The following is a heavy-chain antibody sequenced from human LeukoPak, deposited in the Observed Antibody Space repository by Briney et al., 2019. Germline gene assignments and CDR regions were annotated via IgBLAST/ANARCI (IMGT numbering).Heavy chain of an antibody. Sequence: ASVKVSCKASGYTFTNYDINWVRQATGQGLEWMGWMNPNSGTTGYAQKFLGRVTITRNTSISTTYMELSSLRSEDTAVYYCARGLAAPTYYYDSSGYWFAFDIWGQGTMVTVSS. D-gene: IGHD3-22*01. J-gene: IGHJ3*02. CDR1: GYTFTNYD. CDR3: ARGLAAPTYYYDSSGYWFAFDI. CDR2: MNPNSGTT. V-gene: IGHV1-8*03.